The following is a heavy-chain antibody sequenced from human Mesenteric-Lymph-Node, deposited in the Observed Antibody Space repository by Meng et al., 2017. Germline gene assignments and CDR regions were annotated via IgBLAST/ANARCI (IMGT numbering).Heavy chain of an antibody. V-gene: IGHV4-59*01. CDR1: GGSISSYY. D-gene: IGHD5-18*01. CDR2: IYYSGST. CDR3: AVGYSYGTRPDK. Sequence: GSLRLSCTVSGGSISSYYWSWIRQPPGKGLEWIGFIYYSGSTKYNPSLESRVTISVDTSKNQFSLSLRSVTAADTAVYYCAVGYSYGTRPDKWGQGTLVTVSS. J-gene: IGHJ4*02.